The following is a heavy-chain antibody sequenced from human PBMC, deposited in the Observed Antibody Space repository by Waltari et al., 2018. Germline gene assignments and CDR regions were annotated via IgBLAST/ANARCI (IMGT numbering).Heavy chain of an antibody. J-gene: IGHJ4*02. D-gene: IGHD6-19*01. CDR3: ARGSYLAVGWARFDY. V-gene: IGHV4-4*09. CDR2: IYTSGST. Sequence: QVQLQESGPGLVKPSETLSLTCTVSGGSISSYYWSWIRQPPGKGLEWIGYIYTSGSTNYNPSPKSRVTISVDTSKNQFSLKLSSVTAADTAVYYCARGSYLAVGWARFDYWGQGTLVTVSS. CDR1: GGSISSYY.